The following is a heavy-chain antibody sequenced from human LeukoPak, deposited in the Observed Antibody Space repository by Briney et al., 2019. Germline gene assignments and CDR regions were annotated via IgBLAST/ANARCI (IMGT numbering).Heavy chain of an antibody. J-gene: IGHJ6*02. Sequence: ASVKVSCKASGYTFTGYYMHWVRQAPGQGLEWMGWINPNSGGTNYAQKFQGWVTMTRDTSISTAYMELSRLRSDDTAVYYCARGIQLWSNYYYGMDVWGQGTTVTVSS. CDR1: GYTFTGYY. CDR2: INPNSGGT. V-gene: IGHV1-2*04. D-gene: IGHD5-18*01. CDR3: ARGIQLWSNYYYGMDV.